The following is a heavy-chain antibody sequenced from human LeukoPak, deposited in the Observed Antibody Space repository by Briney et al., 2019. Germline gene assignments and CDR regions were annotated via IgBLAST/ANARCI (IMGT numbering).Heavy chain of an antibody. V-gene: IGHV3-30*18. D-gene: IGHD4-17*01. CDR1: GFTFSSYG. CDR2: ISYDGSNK. CDR3: AKALLSYGDYEGGYFDY. J-gene: IGHJ4*02. Sequence: GGSLRLSCAAYGFTFSSYGMHWVRQAPGQGLEWVAVISYDGSNKYYADHVKGRITIPRNNSKNTLYLQMNSLRAEDTAVYYCAKALLSYGDYEGGYFDYWGQGTLVTVSS.